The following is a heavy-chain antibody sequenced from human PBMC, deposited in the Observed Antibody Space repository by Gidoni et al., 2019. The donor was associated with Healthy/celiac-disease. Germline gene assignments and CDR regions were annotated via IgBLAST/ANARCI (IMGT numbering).Heavy chain of an antibody. CDR1: GFTFSSYA. CDR3: ARDDVVGANNWFDP. CDR2: ISYDGSNK. D-gene: IGHD1-26*01. J-gene: IGHJ5*02. Sequence: QVQLVESGGGVVQPGRSLRLSCAASGFTFSSYAMHWVRQAPGKGLEWVAVISYDGSNKYYADSVKGRFTISRDNSKNTLYLQMNSLRAEDTAVYYCARDDVVGANNWFDPWGQGTLVTVSS. V-gene: IGHV3-30*01.